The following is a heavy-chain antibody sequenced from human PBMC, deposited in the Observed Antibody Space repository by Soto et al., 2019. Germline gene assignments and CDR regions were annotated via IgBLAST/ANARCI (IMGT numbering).Heavy chain of an antibody. CDR2: IYYSGGT. Sequence: PSETLSLTCTVSGDSISSYDWTWIRQPPGKGLEWIGDIYYSGGTNYNPALASRVTISVDTSKNQFSLKLRSVTAADTVVYYCARDTMVRGVIMSYDYCMDVWGQGTLVTVSS. V-gene: IGHV4-59*01. J-gene: IGHJ6*02. D-gene: IGHD3-10*01. CDR3: ARDTMVRGVIMSYDYCMDV. CDR1: GDSISSYD.